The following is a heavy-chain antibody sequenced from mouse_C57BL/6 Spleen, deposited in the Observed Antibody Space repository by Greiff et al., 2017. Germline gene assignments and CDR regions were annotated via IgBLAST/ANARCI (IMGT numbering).Heavy chain of an antibody. Sequence: QVQLKQPGAELVRPGSSVQLSCKASGYTFTSYWMHWVKQRPIQGLEWIGNIDPSDSETHYNQKFMDKATLTADKSSSTAYMLHSSLPSEDSAVYYGAVGDTTVVAYYFDYWGQGTTLTVSS. CDR2: IDPSDSET. J-gene: IGHJ2*01. CDR1: GYTFTSYW. CDR3: AVGDTTVVAYYFDY. D-gene: IGHD1-1*01. V-gene: IGHV1-52*01.